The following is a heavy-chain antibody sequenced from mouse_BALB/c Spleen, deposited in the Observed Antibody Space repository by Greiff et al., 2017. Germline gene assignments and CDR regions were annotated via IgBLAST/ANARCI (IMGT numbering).Heavy chain of an antibody. CDR3: ARSGAGYLDY. CDR1: GFTFSSFG. V-gene: IGHV5-17*02. D-gene: IGHD3-3*01. CDR2: ISSGSSTI. J-gene: IGHJ2*01. Sequence: EVHLVESGGGLVQPGGSRKLSCAASGFTFSSFGMHWVRQAPEKGLEWVAYISSGSSTIYYADTVKGRFTISRDNPKNTLFLQMTSLRSEDTAMYYCARSGAGYLDYWGQGTTLTVSS.